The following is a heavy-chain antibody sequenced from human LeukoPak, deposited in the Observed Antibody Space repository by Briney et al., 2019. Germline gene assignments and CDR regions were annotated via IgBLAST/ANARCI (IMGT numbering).Heavy chain of an antibody. Sequence: ASVKVSFKASGGTFSNYAFSLVRQAPGQGLEWMGAIVPIIGRANYAQRFQGRVTIIADDSTSTAYMELSSLRSEDTAVYYCARARHSFHDSSGYYYAFDYWGQGTLVTVSS. CDR2: IVPIIGRA. J-gene: IGHJ4*02. D-gene: IGHD3-22*01. V-gene: IGHV1-69*13. CDR1: GGTFSNYA. CDR3: ARARHSFHDSSGYYYAFDY.